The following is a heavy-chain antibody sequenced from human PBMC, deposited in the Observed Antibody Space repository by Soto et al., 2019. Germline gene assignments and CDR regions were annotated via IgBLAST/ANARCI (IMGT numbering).Heavy chain of an antibody. CDR2: VYYSGST. D-gene: IGHD3-10*01. V-gene: IGHV4-59*01. CDR1: GGSISSYY. CDR3: ARDGEGWFDP. Sequence: PSETLSLTCTVSGGSISSYYWSWIRQPPGKGLEWIGYVYYSGSTNYNPSPKSRVTISVDTSKNQFSLKLSSVTAADTAVYYCARDGEGWFDPWGQGTLVTVSS. J-gene: IGHJ5*02.